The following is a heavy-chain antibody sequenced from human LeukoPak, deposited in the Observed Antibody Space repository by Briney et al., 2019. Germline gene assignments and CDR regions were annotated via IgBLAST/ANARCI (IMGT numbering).Heavy chain of an antibody. D-gene: IGHD3-22*01. Sequence: SETLSLTCTVSDGSISSSSYYWGWIRQPPGKGLEWIGSIYYSGSTYYNPSLKSRVTISVDTSKNQFSLKLSSVTAADTAVYYCARHTYYYDSSGYHFDYWGQGTLVTVSS. V-gene: IGHV4-39*01. CDR2: IYYSGST. CDR1: DGSISSSSYY. J-gene: IGHJ4*02. CDR3: ARHTYYYDSSGYHFDY.